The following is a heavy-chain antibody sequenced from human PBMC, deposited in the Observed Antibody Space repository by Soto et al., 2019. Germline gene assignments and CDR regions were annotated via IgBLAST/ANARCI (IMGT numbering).Heavy chain of an antibody. J-gene: IGHJ4*02. Sequence: PSVTLSLTCAVYGGSFSCYYGSWIRQPPGKGLEWIGDINHSGSSNQNPSLKSRVTISVDTSKNQFSLKLKSVTAADTAVYYCARGITTIPAVQGDAPDNCYFDSWGLGTLVNVSS. CDR2: INHSGSS. CDR1: GGSFSCYY. V-gene: IGHV4-34*01. CDR3: ARGITTIPAVQGDAPDNCYFDS. D-gene: IGHD6-25*01.